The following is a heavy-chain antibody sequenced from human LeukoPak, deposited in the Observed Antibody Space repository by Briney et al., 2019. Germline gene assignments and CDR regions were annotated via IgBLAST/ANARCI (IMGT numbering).Heavy chain of an antibody. CDR2: ISSSSSYI. D-gene: IGHD4-17*01. J-gene: IGHJ4*02. CDR1: GFSFSRFR. Sequence: GGSLRLSCAVSGFSFSRFRMSWVRQAPGKGLEWVSSISSSSSYIYYADSVKGRFTISRDNAKNSLYLQMNSLRAEDTAVYYCARAVYGDGEGYWGQGTLVTVSS. CDR3: ARAVYGDGEGY. V-gene: IGHV3-21*01.